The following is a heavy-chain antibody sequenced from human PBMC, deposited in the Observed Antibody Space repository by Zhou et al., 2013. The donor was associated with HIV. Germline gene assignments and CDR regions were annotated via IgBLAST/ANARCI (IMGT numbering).Heavy chain of an antibody. D-gene: IGHD3-22*01. Sequence: QVQLVQSGAEVKKPGSSVKVSCKASGGTFSSYAISWVRQAPGQGLEWMGGIIPIFGTANYAQKFQGRVTITADESTSTAYMELSSLRSEDTAVYYCARDLHYYDSSGYYVRRSPGQENWFDPWGQGTLVTVSS. CDR2: IIPIFGTA. CDR1: GGTFSSYA. V-gene: IGHV1-69*12. J-gene: IGHJ5*02. CDR3: ARDLHYYDSSGYYVRRSPGQENWFDP.